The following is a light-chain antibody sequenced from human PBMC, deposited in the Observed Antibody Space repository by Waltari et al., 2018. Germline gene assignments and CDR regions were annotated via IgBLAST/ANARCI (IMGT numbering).Light chain of an antibody. CDR1: QSVRSN. J-gene: IGKJ2*01. CDR2: GAS. V-gene: IGKV3-15*01. Sequence: EIVMTQSPATLSVSPGERPTLSCRASQSVRSNLAWYQQKPGQAPSLLFYGASTRANGVPARFIAGGSGTEFTLTISSLQSGDFAVYYCQQYNNWPRTFGQGTKLEI. CDR3: QQYNNWPRT.